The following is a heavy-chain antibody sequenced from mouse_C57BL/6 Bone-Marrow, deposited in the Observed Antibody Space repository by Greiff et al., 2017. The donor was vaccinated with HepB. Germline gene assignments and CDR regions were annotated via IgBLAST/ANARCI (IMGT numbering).Heavy chain of an antibody. V-gene: IGHV1-52*01. CDR2: IDPSDSET. CDR3: ARRYYGSSYDYFDY. CDR1: GYTFTSYW. D-gene: IGHD1-1*01. J-gene: IGHJ2*01. Sequence: VQLQQPGAELVRPGSSVKLSCKASGYTFTSYWMHWVKQRPIQGLEWIGNIDPSDSETHYNQKFKDKATLTVDKSSSTAYMQLSSLTSEDSAVYYCARRYYGSSYDYFDYWGQGTTLTVSS.